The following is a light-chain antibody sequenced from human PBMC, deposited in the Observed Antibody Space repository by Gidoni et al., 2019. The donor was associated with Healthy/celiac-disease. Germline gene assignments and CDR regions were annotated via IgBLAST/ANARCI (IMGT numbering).Light chain of an antibody. CDR1: SSNIGSNY. V-gene: IGLV1-47*01. Sequence: QSVLTQPTSASGTPGQSVTISCSGRSSNIGSNYVYWYQQLPGTAPKLLIYRNTQRPSGVPDRFSGSKSGTSASLAISGLRSEDEADYYCAAWDDSLSGSYVFGTGTKVTVL. CDR2: RNT. J-gene: IGLJ1*01. CDR3: AAWDDSLSGSYV.